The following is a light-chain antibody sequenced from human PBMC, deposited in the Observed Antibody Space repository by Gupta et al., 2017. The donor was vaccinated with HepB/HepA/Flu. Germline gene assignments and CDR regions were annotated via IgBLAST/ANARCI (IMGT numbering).Light chain of an antibody. CDR2: DAS. Sequence: EIVLTQSPATLSLSPGERATLSCRASQSVSSYLAWYQQKPGQAPRLLIYDASNRATGIPARFSGSGSGTDLTLTISSLEPEDFVVYYCQQRSNWPPLTFGGGTKVEIK. V-gene: IGKV3-11*01. CDR3: QQRSNWPPLT. J-gene: IGKJ4*01. CDR1: QSVSSY.